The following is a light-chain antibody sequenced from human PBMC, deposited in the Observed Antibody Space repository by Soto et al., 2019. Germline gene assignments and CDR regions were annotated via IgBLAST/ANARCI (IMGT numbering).Light chain of an antibody. CDR2: GAS. CDR3: QQYYYRPPYT. Sequence: EIVMTQSPATLAASPGERVTLSCRASQTVSTNLAWYRQKRGQAPRLLIYGASTRATDFPARFSGSGSGTEFTLTISSLQSEDFGVYYCQQYYYRPPYTFGQGTKLEIK. J-gene: IGKJ2*01. CDR1: QTVSTN. V-gene: IGKV3-15*01.